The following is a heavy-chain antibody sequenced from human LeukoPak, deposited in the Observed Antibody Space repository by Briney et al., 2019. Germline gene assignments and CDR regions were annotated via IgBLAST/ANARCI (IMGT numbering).Heavy chain of an antibody. CDR3: ARGTPYYYDSSGYNYFDY. V-gene: IGHV1-18*01. J-gene: IGHJ4*02. D-gene: IGHD3-22*01. CDR2: ISAYNGNT. Sequence: ASVKVSCKGSGYTFTSYGISWVRQAPGQGLEWMGWISAYNGNTNYAQKLQGRVTMTTDTSTSTAYMELRSLRSDDTAVYYCARGTPYYYDSSGYNYFDYWGQGTLVTVSS. CDR1: GYTFTSYG.